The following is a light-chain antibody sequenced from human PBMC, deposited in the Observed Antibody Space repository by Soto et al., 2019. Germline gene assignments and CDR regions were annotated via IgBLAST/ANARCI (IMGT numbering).Light chain of an antibody. CDR1: QSVSRY. CDR2: DAS. CDR3: QQRSNWPST. Sequence: EIVLTQSPATLSLSPGERATLSCRASQSVSRYLAWYQQKPGQAPRLLIYDASNRATGIPARFSGSGSGTDFTLTITSLEPEDFAVYYCQQRSNWPSTFGGGTKAEI. J-gene: IGKJ4*01. V-gene: IGKV3-11*01.